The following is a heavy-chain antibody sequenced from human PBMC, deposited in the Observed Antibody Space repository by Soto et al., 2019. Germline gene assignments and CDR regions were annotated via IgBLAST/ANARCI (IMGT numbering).Heavy chain of an antibody. CDR2: IPYDGSNK. V-gene: IGHV3-30*18. J-gene: IGHJ4*02. D-gene: IGHD3-16*01. CDR1: VVTFIGDG. Sequence: TWGSQRLSYSSSVVTFIGDGRHWFRQGAGKGVEWVAVIPYDGSNKYYADSVKVRFTISRDNSKNTLYLQMNSLRAEDTAVYYCAKDNSPRLIAATDYWGQGTLVPVSS. CDR3: AKDNSPRLIAATDY.